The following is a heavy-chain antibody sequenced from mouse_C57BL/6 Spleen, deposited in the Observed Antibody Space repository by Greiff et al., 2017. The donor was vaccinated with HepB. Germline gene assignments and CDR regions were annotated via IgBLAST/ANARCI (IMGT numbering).Heavy chain of an antibody. CDR3: ARYYDYDEGYFDV. Sequence: EVHLVESGGGLVKPGGSLKLSCAASGFTFSDYGMHWVRQAPEKGLEWVAYISSGSSTIYYADTVKGRFTISRDNAKNTLFLQMTSLRSEDTAMYYCARYYDYDEGYFDVWGTGTTVTVSS. D-gene: IGHD2-4*01. CDR1: GFTFSDYG. CDR2: ISSGSSTI. J-gene: IGHJ1*03. V-gene: IGHV5-17*01.